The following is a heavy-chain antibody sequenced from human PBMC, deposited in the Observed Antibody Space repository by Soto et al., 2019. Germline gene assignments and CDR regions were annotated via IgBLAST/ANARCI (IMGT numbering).Heavy chain of an antibody. CDR2: IGDDGRV. V-gene: IGHV4-39*02. D-gene: IGHD2-2*01. CDR3: AMPPPLEVDGPDP. Sequence: SETLSLTCSGSGGSISGSPYHWGWISQPPGKVVEWIGSIGDDGRVYYNPSLTGLANLFVDTSKNRFSLNLNSVTAAETAVYYCAMPPPLEVDGPDPWGDG. CDR1: GGSISGSPYH. J-gene: IGHJ5*02.